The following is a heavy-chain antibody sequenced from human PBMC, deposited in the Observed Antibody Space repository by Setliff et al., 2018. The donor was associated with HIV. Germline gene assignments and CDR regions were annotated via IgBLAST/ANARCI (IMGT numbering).Heavy chain of an antibody. CDR3: ARHKSQPYYFDY. J-gene: IGHJ4*02. CDR2: IYYSGST. V-gene: IGHV4-59*08. CDR1: GGSISSYY. Sequence: PSETLSLTCTVSGGSISSYYWSWIRQPPGKGLEWIGYIYYSGSTNYNPSLKSRVTISVDTSKNQFSPKLSSVTAADTAVYYCARHKSQPYYFDYWGQGTLVTVS.